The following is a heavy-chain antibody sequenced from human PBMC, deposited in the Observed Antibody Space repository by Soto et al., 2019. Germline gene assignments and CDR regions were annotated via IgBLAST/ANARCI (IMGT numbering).Heavy chain of an antibody. V-gene: IGHV4-39*07. CDR3: AGLEVRGVIIPSSGWFDP. J-gene: IGHJ5*02. Sequence: PSETLSLTCTVSGGSISSSSYYWGWIRQPPGKGLEWIGSIYYSGSTYYNPSLKSRVTISVDTSKNQFSLKLSSVTAADTAVYYCAGLEVRGVIIPSSGWFDPWGQGTLVTVLL. D-gene: IGHD3-10*01. CDR2: IYYSGST. CDR1: GGSISSSSYY.